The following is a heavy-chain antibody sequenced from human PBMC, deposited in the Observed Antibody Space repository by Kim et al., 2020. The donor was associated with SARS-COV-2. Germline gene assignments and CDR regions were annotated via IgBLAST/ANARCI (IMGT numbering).Heavy chain of an antibody. CDR1: GFSLSSSEMC. V-gene: IGHV2-70*11. CDR3: ARFIRGVTRSLDY. D-gene: IGHD3-10*01. Sequence: SGPTLVRPTQTLTLTCTFSGFSLSSSEMCVSWIRQPPGEALEWLARIAWDNDKHYKTSLKTRLTISKDTSRNQVLLTMTNMDPVDTATYYCARFIRGVTRSLDYWGQGILVTVSS. CDR2: IAWDNDK. J-gene: IGHJ4*02.